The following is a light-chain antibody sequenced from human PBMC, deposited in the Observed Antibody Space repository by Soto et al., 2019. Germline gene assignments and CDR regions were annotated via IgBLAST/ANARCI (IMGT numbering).Light chain of an antibody. CDR2: EAS. CDR3: QQYNSYPFT. CDR1: QDINSY. Sequence: AIQLTQSPSSLSASIGDRVTITCRASQDINSYLAWYQQKPGKAPNLLIYEASILQRGVPSRFSGSISGTDFTLTISSLQAEDFATYYCQQYNSYPFTFGPGTKVDIK. J-gene: IGKJ3*01. V-gene: IGKV1-13*02.